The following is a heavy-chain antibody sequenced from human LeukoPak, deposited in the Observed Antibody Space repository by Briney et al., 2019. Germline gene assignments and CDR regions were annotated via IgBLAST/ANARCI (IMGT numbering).Heavy chain of an antibody. V-gene: IGHV6-1*01. CDR2: AYCESDWSN. D-gene: IGHD2-15*01. J-gene: IGHJ4*02. CDR3: ARATSGWFDY. CDR1: GDSVSSIKVT. Sequence: SQTLSLTCGISGDSVSSIKVTWNWITPSPSRGLVWLGRAYCESDWSNDFEVSVNSRISINPDTSKKQIYLQLTSGPAKDTRSYVCARATSGWFDYWSQRTLVTLPS.